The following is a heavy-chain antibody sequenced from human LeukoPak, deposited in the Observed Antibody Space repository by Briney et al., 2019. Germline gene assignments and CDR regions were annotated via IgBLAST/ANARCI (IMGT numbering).Heavy chain of an antibody. J-gene: IGHJ6*03. CDR2: IYYSGST. D-gene: IGHD6-25*01. CDR1: GGSISSYY. V-gene: IGHV4-59*12. CDR3: ARRVRSGSYYYYYYMDV. Sequence: PSETLSLTCTVSGGSISSYYWSWIRQPPGKGLEWIGYIYYSGSTNYNPSLKSRVTISVDTSKNQFSLKLSSVTAADTAVYYCARRVRSGSYYYYYYMDVWGKGTTVTVSS.